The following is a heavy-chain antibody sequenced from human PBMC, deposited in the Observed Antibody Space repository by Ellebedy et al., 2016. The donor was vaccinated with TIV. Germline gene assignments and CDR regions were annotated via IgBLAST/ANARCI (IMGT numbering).Heavy chain of an antibody. V-gene: IGHV3-64*04. D-gene: IGHD4-17*01. Sequence: GESLKISCSASGFTFRSYAMHWVRQAPGKGLEYVSAISSAIGTGTFYADSVKGRFTISRGNSKNTLYLQMNSLRAEDTAVYYCARDMSYGDYDYWGQGTLVTVSS. CDR3: ARDMSYGDYDY. J-gene: IGHJ4*02. CDR2: ISSAIGTGT. CDR1: GFTFRSYA.